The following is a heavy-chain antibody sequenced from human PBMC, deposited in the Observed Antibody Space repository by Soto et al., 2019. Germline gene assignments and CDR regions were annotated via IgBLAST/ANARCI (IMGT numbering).Heavy chain of an antibody. CDR2: ISHDGVNK. CDR3: AKDFRGWYPYYFDY. J-gene: IGHJ4*02. D-gene: IGHD6-19*01. CDR1: GFIFSSYG. Sequence: QVQLVESGGGVVQPGRSLRLSCAASGFIFSSYGMHWVRQAPGKGLEWVAVISHDGVNKYYADSVKGRFTMYRDNSKNTLYLQMNSLRTEDTAVYYCAKDFRGWYPYYFDYWGQGTLVTVSS. V-gene: IGHV3-30*18.